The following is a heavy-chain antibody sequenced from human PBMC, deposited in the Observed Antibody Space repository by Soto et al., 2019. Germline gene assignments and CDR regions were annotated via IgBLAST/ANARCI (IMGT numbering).Heavy chain of an antibody. CDR1: GFTFDDYA. J-gene: IGHJ5*02. Sequence: EVQLVESGGGLVQPGRSLRLSCAASGFTFDDYAMHWVWQAPGKGLEWVSGISWNSGSIGYADSVKGRFTISRDNAKNSLYLQMNSLRAEDTALYYCAKEGAYGSGFEGWFDPWGQGTLVTVSS. CDR2: ISWNSGSI. D-gene: IGHD3-10*01. CDR3: AKEGAYGSGFEGWFDP. V-gene: IGHV3-9*01.